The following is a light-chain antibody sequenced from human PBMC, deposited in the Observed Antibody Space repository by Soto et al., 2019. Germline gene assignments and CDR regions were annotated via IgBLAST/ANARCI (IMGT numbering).Light chain of an antibody. CDR3: AAWDDSLNGYV. Sequence: QSVLTQPPSASGTPGQGVTISCSGSSSDIGRYTVNWYQQLPGTAPKLLIYSNNQRPSGVPDRFSGSKSGTSASLAISGLQSEDEADYYCAAWDDSLNGYVFGTGTKVTVL. CDR1: SSDIGRYT. V-gene: IGLV1-44*01. CDR2: SNN. J-gene: IGLJ1*01.